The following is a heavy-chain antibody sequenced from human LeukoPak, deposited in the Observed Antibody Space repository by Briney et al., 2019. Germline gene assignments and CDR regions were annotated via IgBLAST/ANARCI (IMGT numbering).Heavy chain of an antibody. CDR2: ISSSGSTI. CDR3: AREEWLGELFHYYMDV. J-gene: IGHJ6*03. CDR1: GFTFSSYE. D-gene: IGHD3-10*01. V-gene: IGHV3-48*03. Sequence: PGGSLGLSCAASGFTFSSYEMNWVRQAPAKGREWVSYISSSGSTIYYADSLKGRFTISRDNAKNSLYLKMNSLRAEDTAVYYCAREEWLGELFHYYMDVWGKGTTVTVSS.